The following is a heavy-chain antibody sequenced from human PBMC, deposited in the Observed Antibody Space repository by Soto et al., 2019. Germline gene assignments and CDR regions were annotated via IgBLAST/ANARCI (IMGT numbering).Heavy chain of an antibody. J-gene: IGHJ4*02. CDR1: GFTFSSYA. Sequence: GGSLRLSCAASGFTFSSYAMHWVRQAPGKGLERVAVISYDGSNKYYADSVKGRFTISRDNSKNTLYLQMNSLRAEDTAVYYCARPPEWELLLGYYFGYWGQGTLVTVSS. CDR2: ISYDGSNK. V-gene: IGHV3-30-3*01. CDR3: ARPPEWELLLGYYFGY. D-gene: IGHD1-26*01.